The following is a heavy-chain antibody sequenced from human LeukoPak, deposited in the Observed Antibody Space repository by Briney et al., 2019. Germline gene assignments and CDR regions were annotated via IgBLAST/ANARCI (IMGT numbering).Heavy chain of an antibody. V-gene: IGHV4-34*01. CDR1: GGSFSGYY. D-gene: IGHD6-6*01. J-gene: IGHJ3*02. CDR2: INHSGST. CDR3: ARANSSSGDAFDI. Sequence: SETLSLTCAVYGGSFSGYYWSWIRQPPGKGLEWIGEINHSGSTNYNPSLKSRVTISVDTSKNQFSLKLSSVTAADTAVYYCARANSSSGDAFDIWGQGTMVTVSS.